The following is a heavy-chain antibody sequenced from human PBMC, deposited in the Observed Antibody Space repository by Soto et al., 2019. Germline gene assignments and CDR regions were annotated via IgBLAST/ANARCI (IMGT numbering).Heavy chain of an antibody. CDR1: GFTVSNYA. CDR2: ISGGAGDT. V-gene: IGHV3-23*01. J-gene: IGHJ4*02. D-gene: IGHD3-10*01. CDR3: AQGSRITLVRGVTDS. Sequence: PRGSLRLSCAASGFTVSNYAMTWVRQAPGKGLEWVSAISGGAGDTYYAASVKGRFTISRDNSKHTLYLRMNSLRAEDPAVYYCAQGSRITLVRGVTDSWGQGTLATVSS.